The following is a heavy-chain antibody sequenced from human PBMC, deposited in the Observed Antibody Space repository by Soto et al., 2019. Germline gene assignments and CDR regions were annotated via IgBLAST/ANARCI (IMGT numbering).Heavy chain of an antibody. CDR2: INPSGGST. CDR1: GYTFTSYY. J-gene: IGHJ4*02. Sequence: QVQLVQSGAEVKKPGASVKVSCKASGYTFTSYYMHWVRQAPGQGLEWMGIINPSGGSTSYAQKFQGRVTMTRDTATSTVYMELSSLTSEDTAVYYCARDEGATIGGFDYWGQGTLVTVSS. D-gene: IGHD5-12*01. CDR3: ARDEGATIGGFDY. V-gene: IGHV1-46*03.